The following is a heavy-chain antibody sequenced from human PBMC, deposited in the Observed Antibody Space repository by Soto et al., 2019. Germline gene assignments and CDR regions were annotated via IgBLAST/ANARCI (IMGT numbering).Heavy chain of an antibody. V-gene: IGHV1-69*06. D-gene: IGHD3-22*01. Sequence: SVKVSCKASGGTFSSYAISWVRQAPGQGLEWMGGIIPVFGTANYAQKFQGRVTITADKSTSTAYMELSSLRSEDTAVYYCARDGTLYDSSGYYYLYWGQGTLVTVSS. CDR2: IIPVFGTA. J-gene: IGHJ4*02. CDR3: ARDGTLYDSSGYYYLY. CDR1: GGTFSSYA.